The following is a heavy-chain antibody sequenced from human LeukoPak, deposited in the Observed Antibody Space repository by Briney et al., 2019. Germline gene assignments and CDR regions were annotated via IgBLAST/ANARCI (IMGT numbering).Heavy chain of an antibody. V-gene: IGHV5-51*01. D-gene: IGHD6-19*01. CDR2: IYPGDSDT. Sequence: GESLKISCKGSGYSFTSYWIGWVRQMPGKGLEWMGIIYPGDSDTRYSPSFQGQVTISADKSISTAYLQWSSPKASDTAMYYCASPGIAVAGTKGDAFDIWGQGTMVTVSS. J-gene: IGHJ3*02. CDR1: GYSFTSYW. CDR3: ASPGIAVAGTKGDAFDI.